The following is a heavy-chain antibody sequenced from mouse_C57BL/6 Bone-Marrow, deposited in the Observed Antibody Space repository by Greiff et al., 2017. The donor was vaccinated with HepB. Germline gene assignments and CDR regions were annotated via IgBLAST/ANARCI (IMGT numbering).Heavy chain of an antibody. J-gene: IGHJ3*01. CDR1: GFTFSSYG. CDR2: ISSGGSYT. V-gene: IGHV5-6*01. CDR3: ARPPHWPWFAY. Sequence: EVQLQESGGDLVKPGGSLKLSCAASGFTFSSYGMSWVRQTPDKRLEWVATISSGGSYTYYPDSVKGRFTISRDNAKNTLYLQMSSLKSEDTAMYYCARPPHWPWFAYWGQGTLVTVSA.